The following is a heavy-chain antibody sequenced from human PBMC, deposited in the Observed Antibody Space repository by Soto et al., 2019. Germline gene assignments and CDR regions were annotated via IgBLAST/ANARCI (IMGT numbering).Heavy chain of an antibody. CDR2: IYYSGST. Sequence: SETLSLTCTVSGVSISSYYWSWIRQPPGKGLEWIGYIYYSGSTNYNPSLKSRVTISVDTSKNQFSLKLSSVTAADTAVYYCARHPGTTGTTVYFDYWGQGTLVTVSS. D-gene: IGHD1-1*01. CDR1: GVSISSYY. J-gene: IGHJ4*02. V-gene: IGHV4-59*08. CDR3: ARHPGTTGTTVYFDY.